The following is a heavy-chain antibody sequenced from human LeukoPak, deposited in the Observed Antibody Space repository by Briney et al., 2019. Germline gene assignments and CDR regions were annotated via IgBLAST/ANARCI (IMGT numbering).Heavy chain of an antibody. CDR2: IIPIFGIA. V-gene: IGHV1-69*04. CDR1: GGTFSSYA. D-gene: IGHD4-23*01. J-gene: IGHJ4*02. Sequence: SVKVSCKASGGTFSSYAISWVRQAPGQGLEWMGRIIPIFGIANYAQKFQGRVTITADKSTSTAYMELSSLRSEDTAVYYCARDGSPRHYSGKLTHFDYWGQGTLVTVSS. CDR3: ARDGSPRHYSGKLTHFDY.